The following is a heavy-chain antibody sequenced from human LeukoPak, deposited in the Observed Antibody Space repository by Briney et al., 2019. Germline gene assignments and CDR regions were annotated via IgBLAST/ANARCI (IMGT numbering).Heavy chain of an antibody. Sequence: ASVKVSCKASGYTFTSYGISWVRQAPGQGLEWMGWISAYNGNTNYAQKFQGRVTMTRDTSTSTVYMELSSLRSEDTAVYYCARDVTSGYYYYYGMDVWGQGTTVTVSS. V-gene: IGHV1-18*01. D-gene: IGHD2-21*02. CDR3: ARDVTSGYYYYYGMDV. CDR1: GYTFTSYG. J-gene: IGHJ6*02. CDR2: ISAYNGNT.